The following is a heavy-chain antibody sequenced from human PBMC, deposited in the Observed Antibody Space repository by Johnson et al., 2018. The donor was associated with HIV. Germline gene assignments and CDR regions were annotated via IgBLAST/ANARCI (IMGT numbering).Heavy chain of an antibody. CDR1: GFTFSNYD. Sequence: VQLVESGGGVVQPGGSLRLSCAASGFTFSNYDMHWVRQVTGKGLEWVSAIGTAGDTYYTGSVKGRFTISRENAENSLYLQMNTLRADDTAVYYCARSFRTIAARPDAFDIWGQGTMVTVSS. J-gene: IGHJ3*02. CDR3: ARSFRTIAARPDAFDI. V-gene: IGHV3-13*01. CDR2: IGTAGDT. D-gene: IGHD6-6*01.